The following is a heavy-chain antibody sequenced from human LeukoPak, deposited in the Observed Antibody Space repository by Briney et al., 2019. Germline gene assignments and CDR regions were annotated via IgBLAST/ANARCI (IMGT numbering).Heavy chain of an antibody. CDR2: IASDGSST. D-gene: IGHD4-23*01. CDR1: GFTFSSYW. CDR3: ARGRPHGNDY. V-gene: IGHV3-74*01. Sequence: GGSLRLSCAASGFTFSSYWMNWVRQAPGKGLVWVSRIASDGSSTTYADSVKGRFSISRGNAKNTLYLQMNSLRVEDTAVYYCARGRPHGNDYWGQGTLVTVSS. J-gene: IGHJ4*02.